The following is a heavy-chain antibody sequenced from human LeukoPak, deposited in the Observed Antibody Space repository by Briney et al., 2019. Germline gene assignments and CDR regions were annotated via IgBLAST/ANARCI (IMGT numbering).Heavy chain of an antibody. Sequence: GGSLRLSCAASGFTFDDYTMHWVRQAPGKGLEWVSLISWDGGSTYYADSVKGRFTISRGNAKNSLYLQMNSLRAEDTAVYYCARDHYDILTGYQPFDYWGQGTLVTVSS. CDR3: ARDHYDILTGYQPFDY. D-gene: IGHD3-9*01. CDR1: GFTFDDYT. V-gene: IGHV3-43*01. CDR2: ISWDGGST. J-gene: IGHJ4*02.